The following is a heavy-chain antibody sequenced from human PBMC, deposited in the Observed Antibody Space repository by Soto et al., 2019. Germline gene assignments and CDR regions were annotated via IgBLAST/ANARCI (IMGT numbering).Heavy chain of an antibody. CDR3: ARESPSARPGGWYVSLLDY. CDR1: GGSFSGYY. J-gene: IGHJ4*02. CDR2: INHSGST. D-gene: IGHD6-19*01. V-gene: IGHV4-34*01. Sequence: SETLSLTCAVYGGSFSGYYWSWIRQPPGKGLEWIGEINHSGSTNYNPSLKSRVTISVDTSKNQFSLKLSSVTAADTAVYYCARESPSARPGGWYVSLLDYWGQGTLVTVSS.